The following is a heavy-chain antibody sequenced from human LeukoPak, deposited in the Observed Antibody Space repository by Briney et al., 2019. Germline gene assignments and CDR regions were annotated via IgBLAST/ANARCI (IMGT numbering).Heavy chain of an antibody. CDR2: IIPIFGTA. V-gene: IGHV1-69*05. J-gene: IGHJ3*02. Sequence: GASVKVSCKASGGTFSSYAISWMRQAPGQGLEWMGGIIPIFGTANYAQKFQGRVTITTDESTSTAYMELSSLGSEDTAVYYCARVPGYYYDSSGYYHLGAFDIWGQGTMVTVSS. D-gene: IGHD3-22*01. CDR1: GGTFSSYA. CDR3: ARVPGYYYDSSGYYHLGAFDI.